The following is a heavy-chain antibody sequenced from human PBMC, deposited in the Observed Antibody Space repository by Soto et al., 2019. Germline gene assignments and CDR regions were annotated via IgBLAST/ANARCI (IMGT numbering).Heavy chain of an antibody. V-gene: IGHV3-23*01. CDR3: AKGITMIVVVINDYFDY. D-gene: IGHD3-22*01. Sequence: EVQLLESGGGLVQPGGSLRLSCAASGFTFSSYAMSWVRQAPGKGVEWVSAISGSGGSTYYADSVKGRFTISRDNSKNTLYLQMNSLRAEDTAVYYCAKGITMIVVVINDYFDYWGQGTLVTVSS. J-gene: IGHJ4*02. CDR2: ISGSGGST. CDR1: GFTFSSYA.